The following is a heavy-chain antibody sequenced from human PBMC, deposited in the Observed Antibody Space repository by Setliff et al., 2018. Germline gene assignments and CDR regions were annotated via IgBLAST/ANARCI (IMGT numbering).Heavy chain of an antibody. Sequence: ASVKVSCKASGYTFTSFGVSWVRQAPGQGLEWMGWISGFTGFTQCSQKFKGRVAVTIDKSTSTAYMDLTSLRSDDTAVYYCLRDIMIFGVVNTAEYFQHWGQGTLVTVSS. V-gene: IGHV1-18*01. J-gene: IGHJ1*01. CDR1: GYTFTSFG. D-gene: IGHD3-3*01. CDR3: LRDIMIFGVVNTAEYFQH. CDR2: ISGFTGFT.